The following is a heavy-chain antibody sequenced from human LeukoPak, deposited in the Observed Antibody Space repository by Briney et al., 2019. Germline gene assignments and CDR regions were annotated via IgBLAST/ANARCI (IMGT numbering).Heavy chain of an antibody. D-gene: IGHD3-22*01. CDR3: AKDIRYDSSGYLFDY. J-gene: IGHJ4*02. CDR1: GFTFDDYA. V-gene: IGHV3-9*01. Sequence: GRSLRLSCAASGFTFDDYAMHWVRQAPGKGLEWVSGISWNSGSIGYADSVKGRFTISRDNAKNSLYLQMNSLRAEDTALYYCAKDIRYDSSGYLFDYWGQGTLVTVSS. CDR2: ISWNSGSI.